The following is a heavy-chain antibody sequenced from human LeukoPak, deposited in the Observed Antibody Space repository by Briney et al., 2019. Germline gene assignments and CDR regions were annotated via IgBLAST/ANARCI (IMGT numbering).Heavy chain of an antibody. V-gene: IGHV3-13*01. D-gene: IGHD5/OR15-5a*01. J-gene: IGHJ3*02. CDR1: GFTFRNYD. CDR3: VRGGIQVSGIDAFDI. Sequence: GGSLRLSCAASGFTFRNYDMHWVRQFPGRGLEWVSAIGIADDTHYPGSVKGRFTISRENAKNSLYLQMNSLRDGDTAVYYCVRGGIQVSGIDAFDIWGQGTMVTVSS. CDR2: IGIADDT.